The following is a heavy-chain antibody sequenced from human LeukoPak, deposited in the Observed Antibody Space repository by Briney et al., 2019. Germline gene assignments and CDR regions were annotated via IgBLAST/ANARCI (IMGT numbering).Heavy chain of an antibody. CDR3: ARHFYDSSGYYTSNFDY. V-gene: IGHV4-39*01. CDR2: IYYSGST. CDR1: GGSISSSSYY. Sequence: SETLSLTCTVSGGSISSSSYYWGWIRQPPGKGLEWIGSIYYSGSTYYNPSLKSRVTISVDTSKNQFSLKLSSVTAADTAVYYCARHFYDSSGYYTSNFDYWGQGTLVTVSS. J-gene: IGHJ4*02. D-gene: IGHD3-22*01.